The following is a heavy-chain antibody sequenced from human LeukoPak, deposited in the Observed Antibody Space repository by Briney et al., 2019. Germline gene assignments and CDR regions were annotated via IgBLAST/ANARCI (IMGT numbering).Heavy chain of an antibody. CDR2: IYTSGST. Sequence: SQTLSLTCTVSSGSISSGSYYWSWIRQPAGKGLEWIGRIYTSGSTNYNPSLKSRVTISVDTSKNQFSLKLSSVTAADTAVYYCARGSLKYSSSWFYSWFDPWGQGTLVTVSS. D-gene: IGHD6-13*01. CDR3: ARGSLKYSSSWFYSWFDP. CDR1: SGSISSGSYY. V-gene: IGHV4-61*02. J-gene: IGHJ5*02.